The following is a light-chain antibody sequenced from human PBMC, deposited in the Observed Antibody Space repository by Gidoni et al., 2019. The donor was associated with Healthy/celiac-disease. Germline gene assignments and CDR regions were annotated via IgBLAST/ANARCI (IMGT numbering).Light chain of an antibody. V-gene: IGKV2-28*01. CDR1: QSLLHSNGYNY. CDR2: LGS. J-gene: IGKJ1*01. CDR3: MQALQTPWT. Sequence: DIVMTQSPLSLPVTPGEPASISCRSSQSLLHSNGYNYLDWYLQKPGQSPQLLIYLGSNRASGVPDRFSGSGSGTDFTLKISRDEAEDVGVYYCMQALQTPWTFGQGTKVEIK.